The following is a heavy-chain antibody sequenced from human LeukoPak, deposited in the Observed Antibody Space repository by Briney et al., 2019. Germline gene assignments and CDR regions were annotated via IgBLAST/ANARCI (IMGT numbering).Heavy chain of an antibody. CDR1: GGSISYFY. CDR3: ARMDGPWGQFDY. D-gene: IGHD7-27*01. J-gene: IGHJ4*02. V-gene: IGHV4-4*07. CDR2: IYTSGST. Sequence: SETLSLTCTVSGGSISYFYWSWIRQPAGKGLEWIGRIYTSGSTNYNPSLKSRVTMSVDTSKKQFSLKLSSVTAADTAVYYCARMDGPWGQFDYWGQGTLVTVSS.